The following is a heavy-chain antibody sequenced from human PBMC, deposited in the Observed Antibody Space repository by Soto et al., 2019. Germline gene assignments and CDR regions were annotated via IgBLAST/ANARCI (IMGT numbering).Heavy chain of an antibody. Sequence: PEGSVRLPCAASGFSFTTYAMHCVRQAPGKGLEWVAVISDDGSIKYYADSVKGRFTISRDNSKNTFYLQMNSLRGDDTALYYCARAIETDMDPCEYWGEGALVTVTS. V-gene: IGHV3-30-3*01. J-gene: IGHJ4*02. CDR3: ARAIETDMDPCEY. CDR1: GFSFTTYA. CDR2: ISDDGSIK.